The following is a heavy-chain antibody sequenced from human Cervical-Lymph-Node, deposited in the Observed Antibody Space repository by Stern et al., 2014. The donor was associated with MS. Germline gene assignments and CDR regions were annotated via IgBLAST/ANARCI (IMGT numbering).Heavy chain of an antibody. V-gene: IGHV1-3*01. J-gene: IGHJ3*02. D-gene: IGHD2-15*01. Sequence: VQLVQSGAEVKDPGASVKVSCKASGYSFISHAMHWVRQAPGQTFEWMGWINGDNGNTKYSQKLQGRVTITRDKTTSTAYMELSSLTSEDTAVYYCARAGYCSPSTCSDAFDIWGQGTMTVSS. CDR1: GYSFISHA. CDR3: ARAGYCSPSTCSDAFDI. CDR2: INGDNGNT.